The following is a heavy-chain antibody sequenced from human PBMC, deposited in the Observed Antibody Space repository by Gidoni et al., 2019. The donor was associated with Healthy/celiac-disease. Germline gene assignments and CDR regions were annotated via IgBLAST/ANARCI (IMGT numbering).Heavy chain of an antibody. J-gene: IGHJ4*02. D-gene: IGHD1-26*01. CDR3: AKGFGIVGATCDDY. CDR1: GFTFSSYA. V-gene: IGHV3-23*01. CDR2: ISGSGGST. Sequence: EVQLLESGGGLVQPGGSLRLSCAASGFTFSSYAISWVRQAPGKGLEWVSAISGSGGSTYYADSVKGRFTISRDNSKNTLYLQMNSLRAEDTAVYYCAKGFGIVGATCDDYWGQGTLVTVSS.